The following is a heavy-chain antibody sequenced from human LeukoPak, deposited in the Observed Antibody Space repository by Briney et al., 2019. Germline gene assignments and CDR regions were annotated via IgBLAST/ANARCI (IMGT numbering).Heavy chain of an antibody. Sequence: SETLSLTCTVSGGSISSYYWSWIRQPPGKGLEWIGYIYYSGSTNYNPSLKSRVTISVDTSKNQFSLKLSSVTAADTAVYYCARGGIYYYGSGYFDYWGQGTLVTVSS. V-gene: IGHV4-59*01. CDR2: IYYSGST. CDR3: ARGGIYYYGSGYFDY. CDR1: GGSISSYY. J-gene: IGHJ4*02. D-gene: IGHD3-10*01.